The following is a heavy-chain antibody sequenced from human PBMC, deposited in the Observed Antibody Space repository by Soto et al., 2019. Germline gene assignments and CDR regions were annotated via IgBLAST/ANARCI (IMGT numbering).Heavy chain of an antibody. D-gene: IGHD3-3*01. Sequence: SETLSLTCTVSGGSISSYYWSWIRQPPGKGLEWIGYIYYSGSTNYNPSLKSRVTISVDTSKNQFSLKLSSVTAADTAVYYCARAPPPDFWSGFLIHWYYFDYWGQCTLVTVSS. CDR3: ARAPPPDFWSGFLIHWYYFDY. CDR2: IYYSGST. V-gene: IGHV4-59*01. CDR1: GGSISSYY. J-gene: IGHJ4*02.